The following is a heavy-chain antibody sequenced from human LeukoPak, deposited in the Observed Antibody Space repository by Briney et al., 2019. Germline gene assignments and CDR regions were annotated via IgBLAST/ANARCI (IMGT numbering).Heavy chain of an antibody. Sequence: ASVKVSCKASGYTFTDYYMHWVRQAPGQGLEWMGWINPDSGGTNYAQNFQGRVTMTRDTSISTAYMELSRLRSDDTAVYYCARPFIEAPSLGALDYWGQGTLVTVSS. CDR1: GYTFTDYY. V-gene: IGHV1-2*02. CDR3: ARPFIEAPSLGALDY. D-gene: IGHD6-6*01. J-gene: IGHJ4*02. CDR2: INPDSGGT.